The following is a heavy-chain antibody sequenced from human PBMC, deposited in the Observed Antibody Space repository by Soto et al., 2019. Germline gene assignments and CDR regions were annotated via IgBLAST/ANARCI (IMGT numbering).Heavy chain of an antibody. CDR3: ARDIASYAYGEGY. CDR2: VYSSGTT. D-gene: IGHD2-21*01. J-gene: IGHJ4*02. CDR1: GGSINSYW. V-gene: IGHV4-4*07. Sequence: TLSLTCTVSGGSINSYWWSWIRQPAGKGLEWIGRVYSSGTTDYNPSLNSRATMSVETSKNQFSLKLSSVTAADTAVYYCARDIASYAYGEGYWGQGIQVTVSS.